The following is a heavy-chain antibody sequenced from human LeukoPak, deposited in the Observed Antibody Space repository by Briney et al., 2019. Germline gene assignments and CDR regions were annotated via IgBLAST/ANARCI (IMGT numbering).Heavy chain of an antibody. CDR2: IKTDGRIT. Sequence: GGSLRLSCEASGFTFSSHCMHWVREAPGKGLVWVSHIKTDGRITNYAESVKGRFTISRDNARNTLYLQMNSLRAEDTAVYYCRRDLNYNHIDYWGQGTLVTVSS. CDR3: RRDLNYNHIDY. V-gene: IGHV3-74*01. J-gene: IGHJ4*02. CDR1: GFTFSSHC. D-gene: IGHD4-11*01.